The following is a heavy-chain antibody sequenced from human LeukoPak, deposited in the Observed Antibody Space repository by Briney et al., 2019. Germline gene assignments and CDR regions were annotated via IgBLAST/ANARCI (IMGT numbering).Heavy chain of an antibody. CDR1: GYSISSGYY. Sequence: PSETLSLTCTVSGYSISSGYYWGWIRQPPGKGLEWIGSIYHSGSTYYNPSLKSRVTISVDTSKNQFSLKLSSVTAADTAVYYCARDGRRDDYWGQGTLVTVSS. CDR2: IYHSGST. CDR3: ARDGRRDDY. V-gene: IGHV4-38-2*02. J-gene: IGHJ4*02.